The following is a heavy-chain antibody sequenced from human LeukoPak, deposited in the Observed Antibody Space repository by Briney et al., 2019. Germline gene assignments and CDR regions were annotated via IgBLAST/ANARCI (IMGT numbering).Heavy chain of an antibody. CDR3: ARDLDNWNTLAFDI. J-gene: IGHJ3*02. D-gene: IGHD1/OR15-1a*01. CDR2: IKTNTGNP. CDR1: GYTFTSYG. V-gene: IGHV7-4-1*02. Sequence: GASVKVSCKASGYTFTSYGISWVRQAPGQGLEWMGWIKTNTGNPTYAQGFTGRFVFSLDTSVSTAYLQISSLQAEDTAIYYCARDLDNWNTLAFDIWGQGTMVTVSP.